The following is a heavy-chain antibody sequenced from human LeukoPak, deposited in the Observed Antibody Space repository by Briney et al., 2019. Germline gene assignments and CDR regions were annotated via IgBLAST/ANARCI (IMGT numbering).Heavy chain of an antibody. Sequence: ASVKVSCKASGYTFTGYYMHWVRQAPGQGFEWMGWINPNSGGTNYAQKFQGRVTMTRDTSISTAYMELSRLRSDDTAVYYCARRDHITGTNFDYWGQGTLVTVSS. CDR2: INPNSGGT. D-gene: IGHD1-20*01. CDR3: ARRDHITGTNFDY. J-gene: IGHJ4*02. V-gene: IGHV1-2*02. CDR1: GYTFTGYY.